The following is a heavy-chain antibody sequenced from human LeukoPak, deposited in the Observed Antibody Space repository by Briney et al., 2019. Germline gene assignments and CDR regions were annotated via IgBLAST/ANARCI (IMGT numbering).Heavy chain of an antibody. J-gene: IGHJ6*02. CDR2: IYYSGST. Sequence: SETLSLTCAVSGGSISSSTYYWGWIRQPPGKGLEWIGSIYYSGSTYYHPSLKSRVTISVDTSKNHLSLNLSSVTAADTAVYYCARMYYDDVWGSYRTPYGMDVWGQGTTVTVSS. D-gene: IGHD3-16*02. CDR3: ARMYYDDVWGSYRTPYGMDV. V-gene: IGHV4-39*07. CDR1: GGSISSSTYY.